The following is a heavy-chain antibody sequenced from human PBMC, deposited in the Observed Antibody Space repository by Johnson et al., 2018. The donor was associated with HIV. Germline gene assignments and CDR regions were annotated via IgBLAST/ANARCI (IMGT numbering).Heavy chain of an antibody. V-gene: IGHV3-30*02. CDR1: GFTFSSYG. D-gene: IGHD3-22*01. Sequence: VQLVESGGGVVQPGRSLRLSCAASGFTFSSYGIHWVRQAPGKGLEWEANIKQDGSEKYYVDSVKGRFTISRDNSKNTLHLQMNSLRAEDTAVYYCTKTLGYDSSGYHDAFDIWGQGTMVTVSS. CDR3: TKTLGYDSSGYHDAFDI. CDR2: IKQDGSEK. J-gene: IGHJ3*02.